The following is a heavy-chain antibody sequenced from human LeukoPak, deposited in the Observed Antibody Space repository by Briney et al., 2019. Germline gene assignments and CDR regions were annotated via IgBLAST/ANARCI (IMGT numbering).Heavy chain of an antibody. CDR3: ARYSGSYVAFDI. CDR2: IYYSGST. CDR1: GGSISSYY. D-gene: IGHD1-26*01. J-gene: IGHJ3*02. V-gene: IGHV4-59*08. Sequence: SETLSLTCTVSGGSISSYYWSWIRQPPGKGLEWIGYIYYSGSTNYNPSLKSRVTISVDTSKNQFSLKLSSVTAADTAVYYCARYSGSYVAFDIWGQGTMVTVSS.